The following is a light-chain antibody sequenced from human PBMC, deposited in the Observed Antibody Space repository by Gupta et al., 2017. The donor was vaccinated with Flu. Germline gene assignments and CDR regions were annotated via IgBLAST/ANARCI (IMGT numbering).Light chain of an antibody. CDR1: QSLNSD. Sequence: EAVMTQSPANVSVSPGERVTLSCRASQSLNSDLAWYQQTPGQGPRLLIYAASSRAAGIPARFSGSGSGTEFTLTISSRQSEDFAIYYCQHEHYCPRTFGQGTKVETK. J-gene: IGKJ1*01. CDR3: QHEHYCPRT. V-gene: IGKV3-15*01. CDR2: AAS.